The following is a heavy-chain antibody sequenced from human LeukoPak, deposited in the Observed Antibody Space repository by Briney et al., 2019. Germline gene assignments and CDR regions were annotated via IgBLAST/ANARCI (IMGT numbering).Heavy chain of an antibody. CDR1: GFTFSSYA. CDR2: ISGSGGST. V-gene: IGHV3-23*01. CDR3: AKRDTMIVVVITDFDY. J-gene: IGHJ4*02. Sequence: GGSLRLSCAASGFTFSSYAMSWVRQAPGKGLEWASAISGSGGSTYYADSVKGRFTISRDNSKNTLYLQMDSLRAEDTAVYYCAKRDTMIVVVITDFDYWGQGTLVTVSS. D-gene: IGHD3-22*01.